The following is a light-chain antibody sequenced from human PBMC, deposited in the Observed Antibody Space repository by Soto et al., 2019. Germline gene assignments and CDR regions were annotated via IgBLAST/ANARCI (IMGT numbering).Light chain of an antibody. CDR3: QQYGSSPRT. CDR1: QSISTY. CDR2: DAS. Sequence: EIVLTQSPGTLSLSPGESATLSCRASQSISTYLAWYQQKRGQAPRLLIYDASNRATGIPDRFRGSGSVTVFPLPISTLEPEDFALFYCQQYGSSPRTFDQGPSVAIK. J-gene: IGKJ1*01. V-gene: IGKV3-20*01.